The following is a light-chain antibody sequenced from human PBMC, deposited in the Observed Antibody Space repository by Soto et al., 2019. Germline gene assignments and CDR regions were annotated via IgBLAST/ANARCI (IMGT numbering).Light chain of an antibody. J-gene: IGLJ1*01. V-gene: IGLV2-14*01. Sequence: QSALTQPASVSGSPGQSITISCTGTSSDVGGYNSVSWYQQYPGKAPKLMIHDVSNRPSGVSNRFSGSKSGNTASLTISGLQAADEADYYCSSYTSSSSYVFGSGTKLTVL. CDR2: DVS. CDR1: SSDVGGYNS. CDR3: SSYTSSSSYV.